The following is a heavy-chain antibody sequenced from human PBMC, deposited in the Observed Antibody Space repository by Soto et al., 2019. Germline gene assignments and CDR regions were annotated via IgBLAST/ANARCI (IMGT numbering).Heavy chain of an antibody. D-gene: IGHD2-2*01. V-gene: IGHV1-3*01. Sequence: KFQGRVTITRDTSASKAYMELSSLRSEDTAMYYCARAGDDCSAANCYVIDYWGQGTLVTVSS. J-gene: IGHJ4*02. CDR3: ARAGDDCSAANCYVIDY.